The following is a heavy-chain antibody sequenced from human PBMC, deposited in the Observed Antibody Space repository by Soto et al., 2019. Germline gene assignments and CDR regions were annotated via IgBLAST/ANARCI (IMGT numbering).Heavy chain of an antibody. J-gene: IGHJ3*02. D-gene: IGHD6-13*01. CDR2: ISYEGSNK. Sequence: QVQLVESGGGVVQPGRSLRLSCAASGFTFSDHGMHWVRQAPGKGLEWVTVISYEGSNKYYADSVKGRFTISRDNSKNTVYLHMNSPRADDTAVYYCAKGWPGYSSGWFAFDIWGQGTMVTVSS. CDR3: AKGWPGYSSGWFAFDI. CDR1: GFTFSDHG. V-gene: IGHV3-30*18.